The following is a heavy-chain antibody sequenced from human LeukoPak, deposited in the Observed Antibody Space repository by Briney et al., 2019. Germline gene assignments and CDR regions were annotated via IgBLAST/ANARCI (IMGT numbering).Heavy chain of an antibody. CDR3: ARDYSSSWYRYFDY. J-gene: IGHJ4*02. Sequence: ASVKVSCKASGYTFTSYGISWVRQAPGQGLEWMGWISAYNGNTNYAQKLPGRVTMTTDTSTSTAYMELRSLGSDDTAVYYCARDYSSSWYRYFDYWGQGTLVTVSS. CDR1: GYTFTSYG. CDR2: ISAYNGNT. D-gene: IGHD6-13*01. V-gene: IGHV1-18*01.